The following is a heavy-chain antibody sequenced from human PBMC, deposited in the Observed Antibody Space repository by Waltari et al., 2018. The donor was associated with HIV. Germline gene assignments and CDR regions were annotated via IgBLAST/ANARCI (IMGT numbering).Heavy chain of an antibody. D-gene: IGHD6-19*01. J-gene: IGHJ4*02. Sequence: QLQLVQSGAEVKKPGASVKVSCKTSGFTFTGHYIHWLRQAPGQGLEWMGWIDPDTGGTKYGQKFQGRFTRTRDTSISTAYMELNGLTSDDTAVFYCARDTHWLAYLFDSWGQGTLITVSS. V-gene: IGHV1-2*02. CDR1: GFTFTGHY. CDR3: ARDTHWLAYLFDS. CDR2: IDPDTGGT.